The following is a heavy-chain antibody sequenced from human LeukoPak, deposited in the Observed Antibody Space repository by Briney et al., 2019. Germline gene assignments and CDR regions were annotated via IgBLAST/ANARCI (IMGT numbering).Heavy chain of an antibody. CDR1: GGSISSSSYY. CDR2: IYYSGST. J-gene: IGHJ6*02. CDR3: ARLDV. Sequence: SETLSLTCTVSGGSISSSSYYWGWIRQPPGKGLEWIGSIYYSGSTYYNPSLKSRVTISVDTSKNQFSLKLNSMTAADTAVYYCARLDVWGQGTTVTVSS. V-gene: IGHV4-39*07.